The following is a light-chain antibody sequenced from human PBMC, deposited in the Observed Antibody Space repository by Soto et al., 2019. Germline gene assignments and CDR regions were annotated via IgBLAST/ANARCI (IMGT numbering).Light chain of an antibody. V-gene: IGKV3D-7*01. CDR1: QSVSSSY. CDR3: QQDSPDT. J-gene: IGKJ2*01. Sequence: PGERVTLSCRASQSVSSSYLTWYQQKPGQAPRLLIYGASTRATGIPARFSGSGSGTDFTLTISSLQPEDFAVYYCQQDSPDTFGQGTKLEIK. CDR2: GAS.